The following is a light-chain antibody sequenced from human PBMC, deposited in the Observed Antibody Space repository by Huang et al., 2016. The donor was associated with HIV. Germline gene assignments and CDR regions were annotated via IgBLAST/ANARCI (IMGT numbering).Light chain of an antibody. CDR3: QQFYNMPYT. CDR2: MAS. Sequence: DILLTQSPDSLAVSLGGRATLTCRSSRSLLFAPNSKNFLAWYQQKPGQSPKLLMYMASVREAGVPERFTGSGSGTEFTLTIASLQDEDVAVYYCQQFYNMPYTFGRGTRLEI. J-gene: IGKJ2*01. CDR1: RSLLFAPNSKNF. V-gene: IGKV4-1*01.